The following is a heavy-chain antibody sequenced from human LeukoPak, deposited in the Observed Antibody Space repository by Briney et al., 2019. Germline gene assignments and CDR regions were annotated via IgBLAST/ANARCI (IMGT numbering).Heavy chain of an antibody. V-gene: IGHV1-18*01. CDR3: ARGAPPRRNYDSRGYYSYYFDY. J-gene: IGHJ4*02. D-gene: IGHD3-22*01. CDR2: ITAYNGNT. Sequence: ASVKVSCMASGYTFTSYGISWVRHAPGQGLEWMGWITAYNGNTHYAQKLQGRVIMTTDQSTSTVYMELRRMRSDDTAVYYCARGAPPRRNYDSRGYYSYYFDYWGQGTLVTVSS. CDR1: GYTFTSYG.